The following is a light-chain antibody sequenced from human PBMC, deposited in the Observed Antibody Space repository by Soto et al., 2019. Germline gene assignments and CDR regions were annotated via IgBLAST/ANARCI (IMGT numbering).Light chain of an antibody. CDR3: QQYGSSQLT. V-gene: IGKV3-20*01. J-gene: IGKJ4*02. CDR2: GAS. CDR1: QSVSSSY. Sequence: EIVLTQSPGTLSLSPGERATLSCRASQSVSSSYLAWYQQNPGQAPRLLIYGASSRATGIPDRFSGSGSGTDFTLTISRLEPEDFAVYYCQQYGSSQLTVGGGTKVEIK.